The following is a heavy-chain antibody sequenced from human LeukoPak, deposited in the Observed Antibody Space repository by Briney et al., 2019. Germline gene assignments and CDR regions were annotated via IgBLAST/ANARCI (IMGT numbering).Heavy chain of an antibody. Sequence: SQTLSLTCTVSGGSISSGSYYWSWIRHPAGKGLEWIGRIYPSGSTNYNPSLKSRVTISVDTSKNQFSLRLSSVTAADTAIYYCASSDIVATNLDQWGQGTLVIVSS. CDR2: IYPSGST. D-gene: IGHD5-12*01. CDR3: ASSDIVATNLDQ. J-gene: IGHJ4*02. V-gene: IGHV4-61*02. CDR1: GGSISSGSYY.